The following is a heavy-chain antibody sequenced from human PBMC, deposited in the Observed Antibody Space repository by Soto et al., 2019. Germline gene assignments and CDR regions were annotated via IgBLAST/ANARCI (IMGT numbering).Heavy chain of an antibody. J-gene: IGHJ4*02. CDR3: ARDPSPGIAAAGTQQDY. Sequence: ASVKVSCKASGGTFSSYAISWVRQAPGQGLEWMGGIIPIFGTANYAQKFQGRVTITADESTSTAYMELSSLRSEDTAVYYCARDPSPGIAAAGTQQDYWGQGTLVTVSS. V-gene: IGHV1-69*13. CDR1: GGTFSSYA. CDR2: IIPIFGTA. D-gene: IGHD6-13*01.